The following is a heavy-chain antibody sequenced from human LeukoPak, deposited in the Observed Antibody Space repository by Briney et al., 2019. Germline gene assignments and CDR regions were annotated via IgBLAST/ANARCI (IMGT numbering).Heavy chain of an antibody. Sequence: PGGSLRLSCAASGFILSDYNMNWVRQPPGKGLEWVSFIAISGSYITYADSVKGRFTISRDNAKNSLYLQMNSLRAEDTAVYYCARDLRATIRAYDYWGQGTLVTVSS. D-gene: IGHD1-26*01. CDR2: IAISGSYI. CDR3: ARDLRATIRAYDY. V-gene: IGHV3-21*01. CDR1: GFILSDYN. J-gene: IGHJ4*02.